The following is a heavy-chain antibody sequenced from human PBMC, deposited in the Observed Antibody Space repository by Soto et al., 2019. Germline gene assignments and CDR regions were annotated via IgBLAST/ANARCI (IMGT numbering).Heavy chain of an antibody. CDR2: TRNKANRYTT. CDR3: VRTSHYGSGTWNFDF. D-gene: IGHD3-10*01. J-gene: IGHJ4*02. Sequence: MDWVRQAPGKGLEWVGRTRNKANRYTTEYAASVKGRFTVSRDESMNSLHLQMNSLKTEDTAVYYCVRTSHYGSGTWNFDFWGQGTVVTVSS. V-gene: IGHV3-72*01.